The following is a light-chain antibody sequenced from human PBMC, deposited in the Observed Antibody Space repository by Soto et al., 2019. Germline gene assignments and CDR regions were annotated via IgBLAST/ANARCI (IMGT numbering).Light chain of an antibody. CDR2: GAS. CDR3: QQYNSWPSIT. V-gene: IGKV3-15*01. CDR1: QSISTK. Sequence: EIVMTQSPATLSVSPGERATLSCRASQSISTKVGWYQQKPGQAPRLLIYGASTRATGVPPRFSGSGSGTEFTLTISSLQSEDCAVYYCQQYNSWPSITFGQGTRLEIK. J-gene: IGKJ5*01.